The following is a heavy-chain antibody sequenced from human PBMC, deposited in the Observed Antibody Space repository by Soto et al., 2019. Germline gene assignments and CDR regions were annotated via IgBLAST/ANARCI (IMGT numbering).Heavy chain of an antibody. Sequence: SETLSLTCTVSGGSISSSSYYWGWIRQPPGKGLEWIGSIYYSGSTYYNPSLKSRVTISVDTSKNQFSLKLSSVTAADTAVYYCARHLGGGQWLVSDWFDPWGQGTLVTVSS. CDR3: ARHLGGGQWLVSDWFDP. V-gene: IGHV4-39*01. J-gene: IGHJ5*02. CDR1: GGSISSSSYY. D-gene: IGHD6-19*01. CDR2: IYYSGST.